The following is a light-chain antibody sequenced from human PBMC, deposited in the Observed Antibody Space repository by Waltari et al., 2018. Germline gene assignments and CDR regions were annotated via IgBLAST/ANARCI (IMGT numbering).Light chain of an antibody. V-gene: IGKV1-39*01. Sequence: DIQMTQSPSSLSASVGDRVTITCRASQTINKYLNWYQKKPGRAPKVLISVISYLHTGVPSRFSGSGSGTDFTLTISSLQPEDFATYYCQQSDSLPPTFGGGTKVEIK. CDR3: QQSDSLPPT. CDR1: QTINKY. J-gene: IGKJ4*01. CDR2: VIS.